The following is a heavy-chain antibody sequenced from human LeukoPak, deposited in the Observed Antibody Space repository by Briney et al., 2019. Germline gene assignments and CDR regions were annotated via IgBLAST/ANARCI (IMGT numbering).Heavy chain of an antibody. V-gene: IGHV3-7*01. CDR2: IKQDGSQK. CDR1: GFTLSSYW. Sequence: GGSLRLSCAASGFTLSSYWMSWVRQAPGKGLEWVANIKQDGSQKYYVDSVKGRFTISRDNAKNSLYLQMDSLRAEDTAVYYCATDGVAFDYWGQGTLVTVSS. J-gene: IGHJ4*02. CDR3: ATDGVAFDY. D-gene: IGHD3-10*01.